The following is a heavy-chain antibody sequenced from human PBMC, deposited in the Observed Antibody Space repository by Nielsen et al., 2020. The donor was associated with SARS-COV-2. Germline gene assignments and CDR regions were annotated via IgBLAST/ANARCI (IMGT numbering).Heavy chain of an antibody. CDR3: ARDCSGGSCQDY. V-gene: IGHV3-11*05. Sequence: GESLKISCAASGFTFSDYYMSWIRQAPGKGLEWVSYISSSSSYTNYADSVKGRFTIPRDNAKNSLYLQMNSLRAEDTAVYYCARDCSGGSCQDYWGQGTLVTVSS. J-gene: IGHJ4*02. CDR1: GFTFSDYY. D-gene: IGHD2-15*01. CDR2: ISSSSSYT.